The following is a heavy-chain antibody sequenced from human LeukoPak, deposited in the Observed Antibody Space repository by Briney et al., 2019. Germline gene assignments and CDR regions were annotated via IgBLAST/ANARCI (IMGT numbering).Heavy chain of an antibody. V-gene: IGHV1-69*05. D-gene: IGHD5-12*01. Sequence: ASVKVSCKASGGTFSSYAISWVRQAPGQGLEWMGGIIPIFGTANYAQKFQGRVTITTDESTSTAYMELSSLRSEDTAVYYCARGTYSGYSSISPDYYYYYMDVWGKGTTVTVSS. CDR2: IIPIFGTA. CDR3: ARGTYSGYSSISPDYYYYYMDV. J-gene: IGHJ6*03. CDR1: GGTFSSYA.